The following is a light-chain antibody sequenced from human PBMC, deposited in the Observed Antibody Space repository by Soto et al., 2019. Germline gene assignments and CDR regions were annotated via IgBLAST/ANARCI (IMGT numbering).Light chain of an antibody. J-gene: IGKJ3*01. Sequence: DIQMTQSPSSLSASVGDRVTITCRASQSISNYLNWYQQKPGEAPKLLIFAASNLQSGVPSRFSGSGSGTDFTLTISSLQPEDFATYYCQESYNTLTFTLGPGTKVDSK. CDR3: QESYNTLTFT. CDR2: AAS. CDR1: QSISNY. V-gene: IGKV1-39*01.